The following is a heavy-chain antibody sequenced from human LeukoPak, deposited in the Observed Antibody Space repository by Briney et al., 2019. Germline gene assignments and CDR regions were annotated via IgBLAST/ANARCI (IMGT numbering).Heavy chain of an antibody. CDR3: ARDRGIGASIDY. CDR2: IYYSGST. J-gene: IGHJ4*02. V-gene: IGHV4-31*03. CDR1: GGSISSGGYY. Sequence: SQTLSLTCTVSGGSISSGGYYWSWIRQHPGKGLEWIGYIYYSGSTYYNPSLKSRVTISVDTSKNQFSLKLSSVTAADTAVYYCARDRGIGASIDYWGQGTLVTVSS. D-gene: IGHD3-10*01.